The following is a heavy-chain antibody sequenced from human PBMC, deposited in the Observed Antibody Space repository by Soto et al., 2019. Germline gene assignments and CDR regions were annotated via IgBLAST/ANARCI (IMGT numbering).Heavy chain of an antibody. CDR3: AKGRGGSGSLTPRVDF. J-gene: IGHJ4*02. CDR2: ISGVGDTT. CDR1: GFTFNNYA. Sequence: EVQLLESGGGLVQPGGSLRLSCADSGFTFNNYAMTWVRQAPGKGLEWVSAISGVGDTTSYADSVKGRFTVSRDGSKNTLYLQMSSLRAEDTALYYCAKGRGGSGSLTPRVDFWCQGTLVTVSS. D-gene: IGHD3-10*01. V-gene: IGHV3-23*01.